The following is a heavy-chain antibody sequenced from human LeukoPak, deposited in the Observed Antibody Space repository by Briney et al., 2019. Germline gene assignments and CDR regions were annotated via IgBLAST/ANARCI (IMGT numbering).Heavy chain of an antibody. Sequence: GGSLRLSCAASGFTFSRFPMNWVRQAPGEGLEWVSFITSTSNYIYYADSVKGRFTISRDSAKNSLYLQMNNLRAEDTAVYYCARDSGYSYGNSLDYWGQGILVTVSS. D-gene: IGHD5-18*01. CDR2: ITSTSNYI. J-gene: IGHJ4*02. V-gene: IGHV3-21*06. CDR3: ARDSGYSYGNSLDY. CDR1: GFTFSRFP.